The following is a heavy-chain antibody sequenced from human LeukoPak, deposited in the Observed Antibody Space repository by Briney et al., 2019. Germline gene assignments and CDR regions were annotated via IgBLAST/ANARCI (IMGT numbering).Heavy chain of an antibody. CDR3: ARDFRYAFDN. V-gene: IGHV3-48*04. CDR1: GFTFSDYS. J-gene: IGHJ4*02. D-gene: IGHD5-12*01. Sequence: PGGSLRLSCAASGFTFSDYSMNWVRQAPGKGLEWISYVGISSGNTKYADSVKGRFTISGDSAKNSVYLQMNSLRVEDTAVNYCARDFRYAFDNWGQGTLVTVSS. CDR2: VGISSGNT.